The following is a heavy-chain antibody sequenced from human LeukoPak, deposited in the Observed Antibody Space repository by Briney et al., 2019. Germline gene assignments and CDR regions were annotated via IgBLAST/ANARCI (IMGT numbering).Heavy chain of an antibody. D-gene: IGHD1-26*01. V-gene: IGHV4-38-2*02. CDR3: ARVVLGGSYHDY. CDR1: GGSISSYY. Sequence: PSETLSLTCTVSGGSISSYYWSWIRQPPGKGLEWIGSIYHSGSTYYNPSLKSRVTISVDTSKNQFSLKLSSVTAADTAVYYCARVVLGGSYHDYWGQGTLVTVSS. CDR2: IYHSGST. J-gene: IGHJ4*02.